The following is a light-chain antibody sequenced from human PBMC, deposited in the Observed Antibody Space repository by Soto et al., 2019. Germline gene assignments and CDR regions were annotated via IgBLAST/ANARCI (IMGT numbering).Light chain of an antibody. V-gene: IGLV2-14*01. Sequence: QSALTQPASVSGSPGQSITISCTGTSSDVGGYNYVSWYQQHPGKAPKFMIYDVSNRPSGVSNRLSGSKSGNTASLTISGLQAEDEADYYCSSYTSSSSWVFGGGTKLTVL. CDR2: DVS. J-gene: IGLJ3*02. CDR3: SSYTSSSSWV. CDR1: SSDVGGYNY.